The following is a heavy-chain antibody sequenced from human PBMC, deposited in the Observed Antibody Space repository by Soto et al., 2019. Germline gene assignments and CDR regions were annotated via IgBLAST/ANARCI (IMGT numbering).Heavy chain of an antibody. J-gene: IGHJ5*02. CDR3: ARDLHDYVSFRFDP. D-gene: IGHD3-16*01. CDR2: ISTSSSYI. V-gene: IGHV3-21*01. Sequence: PGGSLRLSWAASGFTFSNYSMNWVRQAPGKGLEWVSSISTSSSYIYYADSLKGRFTISRDNAKNSLYLQMNSLRAEDTAVYYCARDLHDYVSFRFDPWGQGTLVTVSS. CDR1: GFTFSNYS.